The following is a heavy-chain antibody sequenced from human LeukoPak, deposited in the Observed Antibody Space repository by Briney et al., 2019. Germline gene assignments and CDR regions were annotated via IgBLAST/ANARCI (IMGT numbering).Heavy chain of an antibody. D-gene: IGHD2/OR15-2a*01. CDR1: GFTFSGSW. CDR2: INPDGSLK. J-gene: IGHJ4*02. Sequence: GGSLRLSCTASGFTFSGSWMSWVRQAPGKGLQWVANINPDGSLKIYLDSLEGRFSVSRDNAKNSLYLQMDSLTAEDTAVYYCTRKGSQWDFLVDYWGQGTRVAVSP. CDR3: TRKGSQWDFLVDY. V-gene: IGHV3-7*01.